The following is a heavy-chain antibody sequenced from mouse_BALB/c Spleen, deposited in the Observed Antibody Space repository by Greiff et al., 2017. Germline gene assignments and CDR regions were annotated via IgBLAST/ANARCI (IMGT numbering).Heavy chain of an antibody. V-gene: IGHV1-14*01. CDR3: ARDYYGMVDY. J-gene: IGHJ2*01. CDR2: INPYNDGT. Sequence: VQLKQSGPELVKPGASVKISCKTSGYTFTEYTMHWVKQSHGKSLEWIGGINPYNDGTKYNEKFKGKATLTSDKSSSTAYMELSSLTSEDSAVYYCARDYYGMVDYWGQGTTLTVSS. D-gene: IGHD1-1*01. CDR1: GYTFTEYT.